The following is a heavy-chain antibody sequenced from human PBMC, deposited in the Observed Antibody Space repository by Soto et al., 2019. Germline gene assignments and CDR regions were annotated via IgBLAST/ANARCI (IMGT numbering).Heavy chain of an antibody. Sequence: SETLSLTCTVSGGSISSYYWSWIRQPPGKGLEWIGYIYYSGSTNYNPSLKSRFTISVDTSKNQFSLKLSTVTAADTAVYYCARYYYDSSGYYYFDYWGQGTLVTVSS. V-gene: IGHV4-59*08. CDR2: IYYSGST. CDR3: ARYYYDSSGYYYFDY. CDR1: GGSISSYY. D-gene: IGHD3-22*01. J-gene: IGHJ4*02.